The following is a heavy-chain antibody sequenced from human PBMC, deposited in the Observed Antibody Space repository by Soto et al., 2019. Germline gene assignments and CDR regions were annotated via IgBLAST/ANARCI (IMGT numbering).Heavy chain of an antibody. J-gene: IGHJ4*02. D-gene: IGHD1-1*01. V-gene: IGHV4-34*01. CDR1: GGSFSGYY. Sequence: LSLTCAVYGGSFSGYYWSWIRQPPGKGLEWIGEINHSGSTNYNPSLKSRVTISVDTSKNQFSLKLSSVTAADTAVYYCASLFVEHNYWGQGTLVTVSS. CDR2: INHSGST. CDR3: ASLFVEHNY.